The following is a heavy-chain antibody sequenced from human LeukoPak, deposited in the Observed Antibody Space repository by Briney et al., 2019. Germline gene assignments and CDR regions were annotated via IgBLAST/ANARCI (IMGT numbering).Heavy chain of an antibody. Sequence: GGSLRLSCAASGFTFSSYGMHWVRQAPGKGLEWVAFIRYDGSNKYYADSVKGRFTISRDNSKNTLYLQMNSLRAEDTAVYYCAKQDILTSYLGFDYWGQGTLVTVSS. D-gene: IGHD3-9*01. CDR1: GFTFSSYG. CDR3: AKQDILTSYLGFDY. V-gene: IGHV3-30*02. J-gene: IGHJ4*02. CDR2: IRYDGSNK.